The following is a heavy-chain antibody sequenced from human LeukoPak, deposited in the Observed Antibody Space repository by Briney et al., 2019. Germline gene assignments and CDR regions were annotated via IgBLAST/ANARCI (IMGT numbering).Heavy chain of an antibody. CDR2: IYYGRTT. Sequence: SETLSLTCTVSAGSISSSSHHWGRIRQSPGKGLEWIGSIYYGRTTYYNPSLNSRVTISVDTSKNQFSLKLSSVTAADTAVYYCAREVGVGATFGPLSYYFDYWGQGTLVTVSS. V-gene: IGHV4-39*07. D-gene: IGHD1-26*01. CDR3: AREVGVGATFGPLSYYFDY. J-gene: IGHJ4*02. CDR1: AGSISSSSHH.